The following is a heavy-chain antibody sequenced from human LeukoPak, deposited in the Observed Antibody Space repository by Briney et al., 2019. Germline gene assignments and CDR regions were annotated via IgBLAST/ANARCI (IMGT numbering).Heavy chain of an antibody. J-gene: IGHJ4*02. V-gene: IGHV1-2*02. Sequence: APVKVSCKASGYTFTGYYMHWVRQAPGQGLEWMGWINPNSGGTNYAQKFQGRVTMTRDTSISTAYMELSRLRSDDTAVYYCAISLYVWGSYRYTGPFDYWGQGTLVTVSS. CDR2: INPNSGGT. CDR3: AISLYVWGSYRYTGPFDY. D-gene: IGHD3-16*02. CDR1: GYTFTGYY.